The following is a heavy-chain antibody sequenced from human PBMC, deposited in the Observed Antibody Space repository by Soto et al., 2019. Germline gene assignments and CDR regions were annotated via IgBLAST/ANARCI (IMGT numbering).Heavy chain of an antibody. V-gene: IGHV3-20*01. CDR3: AREGYSSGWQNSVAFDI. J-gene: IGHJ3*02. CDR1: GFTFDDYG. CDR2: INWNGGST. D-gene: IGHD6-19*01. Sequence: GGSLRLSCAASGFTFDDYGMSWVRQAPGKGLEWVSGINWNGGSTGYADSVKGRFTISRDNAKNSLYLQMNRLRAEETALYHCAREGYSSGWQNSVAFDIWGQGTMVTVSS.